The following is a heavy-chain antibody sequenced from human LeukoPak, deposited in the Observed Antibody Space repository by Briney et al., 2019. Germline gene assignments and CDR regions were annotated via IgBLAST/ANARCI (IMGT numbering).Heavy chain of an antibody. CDR2: ISYDGSNK. V-gene: IGHV3-30-3*01. CDR1: GFTFSSYA. D-gene: IGHD2-15*01. Sequence: GGSLRLSCAASGFTFSSYAMHWVRQAPGKGLEWVAVISYDGSNKYYADSVKGRFTISRDNSKNTLYLQMNSLRAEDTAVYYCARDGAATPHYYGMDVWGQGTTVTVSS. J-gene: IGHJ6*02. CDR3: ARDGAATPHYYGMDV.